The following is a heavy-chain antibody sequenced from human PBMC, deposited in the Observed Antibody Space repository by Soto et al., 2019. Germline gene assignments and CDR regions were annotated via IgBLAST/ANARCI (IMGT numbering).Heavy chain of an antibody. D-gene: IGHD6-13*01. J-gene: IGHJ4*02. CDR3: ARHWGRGAAGTCYN. Sequence: SETLSLTCTVSGGSISSYYWSWIRQPPGKGLEWIGNIYYSGSTNYNPSLKSRVTISVDTSKNQFSLKLSSVTAADTAVYYCARHWGRGAAGTCYNWGQGTLVTVSS. V-gene: IGHV4-59*08. CDR2: IYYSGST. CDR1: GGSISSYY.